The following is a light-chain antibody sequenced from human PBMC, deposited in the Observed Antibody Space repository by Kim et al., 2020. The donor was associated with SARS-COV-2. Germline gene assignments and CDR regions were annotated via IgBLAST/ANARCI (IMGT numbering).Light chain of an antibody. V-gene: IGLV4-69*01. J-gene: IGLJ3*02. Sequence: QPVLTQAPSASAYLGASVKLTCTLSGGHSSYAITWHQQQPEKGPRYLLKVNSDGSHNKGDGIPDRFSGSSSGAERYPTICSLQSEDDADYYCQTWGTGLLVFGGGTKLTVL. CDR1: GGHSSYA. CDR2: VNSDGSH. CDR3: QTWGTGLLV.